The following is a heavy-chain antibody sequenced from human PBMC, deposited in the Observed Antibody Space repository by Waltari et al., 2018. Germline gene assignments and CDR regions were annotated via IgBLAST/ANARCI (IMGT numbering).Heavy chain of an antibody. D-gene: IGHD3-10*01. CDR3: AKESTMVGPGSFDF. CDR2: ISGGGENT. V-gene: IGHV3-23*01. Sequence: EVQLLESGGALVQPGGSLRLSLAASGFTFSNYAMSWAPGKGLEWVSAISGGGENTYYADSVKGRFTISRDNSKNTLFLQMNSLRVEDTAVYYCAKESTMVGPGSFDFWGQGTLVIVSS. J-gene: IGHJ4*02. CDR1: GFTFSNYA.